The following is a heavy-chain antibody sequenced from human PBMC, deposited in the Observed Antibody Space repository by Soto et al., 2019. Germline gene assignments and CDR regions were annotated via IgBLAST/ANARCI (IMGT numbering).Heavy chain of an antibody. Sequence: SVKVSCKASGFSFTSSAVQWVRQARGQRLEWIGWIVVGSGNTNYAQKFQERVTITRDMSTSTAYMELSSLRSEDTAVYYCAADLGDGVPKLYYGMDVWGQGPTVTVSS. J-gene: IGHJ6*02. V-gene: IGHV1-58*01. CDR2: IVVGSGNT. CDR1: GFSFTSSA. CDR3: AADLGDGVPKLYYGMDV. D-gene: IGHD3-3*01.